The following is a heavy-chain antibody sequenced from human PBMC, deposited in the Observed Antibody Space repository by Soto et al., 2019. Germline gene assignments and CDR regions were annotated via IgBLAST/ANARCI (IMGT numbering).Heavy chain of an antibody. Sequence: GGSLRLSCAASGFTFSDYYMSWIRQAPGKGLEWVSYISSSGSTIYYADSVKGRFTISRDNAKNSLYLQMNSLRAEDTAVYYCARPKFRYYDSSGHDAFDIWGQGTMVTVS. CDR2: ISSSGSTI. J-gene: IGHJ3*02. D-gene: IGHD3-22*01. CDR1: GFTFSDYY. V-gene: IGHV3-11*01. CDR3: ARPKFRYYDSSGHDAFDI.